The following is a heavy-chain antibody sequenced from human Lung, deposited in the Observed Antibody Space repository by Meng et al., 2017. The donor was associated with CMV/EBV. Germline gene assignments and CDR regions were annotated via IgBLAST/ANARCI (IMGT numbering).Heavy chain of an antibody. V-gene: IGHV3-13*01. CDR2: VGTEDDA. D-gene: IGHD3-10*01. J-gene: IGHJ4*02. CDR1: GFTFSSYD. CDR3: ARGSGVNMFRGAIGSFDS. Sequence: SXAASGFTFSSYDMHWVRQVTGKGLEWVSGVGTEDDAYYRDSVKGRFTISRENGMNSMYLQMDSLTVGDTAIYYCARGSGVNMFRGAIGSFDSWXLGTXVTVSS.